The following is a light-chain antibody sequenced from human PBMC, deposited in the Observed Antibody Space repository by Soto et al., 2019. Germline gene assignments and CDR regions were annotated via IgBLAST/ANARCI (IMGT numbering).Light chain of an antibody. Sequence: DIQMTQSPSSLSASVGDRVTITCRASQSISDSLNWYQHKPGQAPKPLIYAASSLQSGVSSRFSGSGSDTNFSNSLSRLHPEYFASYFCQRSWTFGQGTKL. V-gene: IGKV1-39*01. CDR2: AAS. CDR3: QRSWT. J-gene: IGKJ2*01. CDR1: QSISDS.